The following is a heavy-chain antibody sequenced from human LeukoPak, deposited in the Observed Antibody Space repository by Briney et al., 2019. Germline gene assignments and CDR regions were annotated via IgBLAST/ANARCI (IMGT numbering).Heavy chain of an antibody. CDR2: ISGSGENT. D-gene: IGHD1-1*01. CDR3: AKVGNYYYYGMDV. J-gene: IGHJ6*02. CDR1: GFTFSSYA. V-gene: IGHV3-23*01. Sequence: GGSLRLSCAASGFTFSSYAMSWVRQAPGKGLEWVSGISGSGENTYYADSVKGRFTIYRDNSKNTMYLQMDRLRAEDTDIYYCAKVGNYYYYGMDVWGQGTTVTVSS.